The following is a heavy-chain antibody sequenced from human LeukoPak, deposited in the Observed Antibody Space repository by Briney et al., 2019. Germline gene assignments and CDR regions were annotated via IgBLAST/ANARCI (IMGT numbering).Heavy chain of an antibody. CDR3: AREASYFDY. Sequence: SQTLSLTCAISGDSVSSNSAAWNWLRQSPSRGLEWLGRTYYRSKWYNDYGESVKGRITINPDTSKNHFSLQLNSVTPEDTAVYYCAREASYFDYWGQGTLVTASS. V-gene: IGHV6-1*01. CDR2: TYYRSKWYN. J-gene: IGHJ4*02. CDR1: GDSVSSNSAA.